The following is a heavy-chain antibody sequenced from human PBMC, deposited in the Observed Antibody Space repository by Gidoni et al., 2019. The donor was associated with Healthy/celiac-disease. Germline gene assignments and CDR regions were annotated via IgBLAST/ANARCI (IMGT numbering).Heavy chain of an antibody. D-gene: IGHD3-9*01. J-gene: IGHJ4*02. CDR3: ARALKPYYDILTGYFDY. Sequence: EVQLVESGGGLVQPGRSLRLSCAASGFAFSSYEMNWVRQAAGKGLEWVSYISSSGSTIYYADSVKARFTISRDNAKNSLYLQMNSLRAEDTAVYYCARALKPYYDILTGYFDYWGQGTLVTVSS. CDR2: ISSSGSTI. CDR1: GFAFSSYE. V-gene: IGHV3-48*03.